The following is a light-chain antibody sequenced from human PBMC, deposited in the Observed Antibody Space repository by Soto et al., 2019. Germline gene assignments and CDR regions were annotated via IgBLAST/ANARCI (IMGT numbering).Light chain of an antibody. CDR1: QSVSSY. J-gene: IGKJ4*01. V-gene: IGKV3-11*01. CDR2: DAS. CDR3: QQRSNWLT. Sequence: EIVLPQSPATLSLSPGERATLSCRASQSVSSYLAWYQQKPGQAPRLLIYDASNRSTGIPARFSGSGSGTDFTLTISSLEPEDFAVYYGQQRSNWLTFGGGTKVEIK.